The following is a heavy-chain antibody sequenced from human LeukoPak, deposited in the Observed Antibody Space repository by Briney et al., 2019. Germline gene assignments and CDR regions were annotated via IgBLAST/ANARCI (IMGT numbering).Heavy chain of an antibody. CDR2: IYYSGST. J-gene: IGHJ3*02. CDR3: ARLGVTVVNAFDI. V-gene: IGHV4-39*01. CDR1: GGSISSSSYY. Sequence: PSETLSLTCTVSGGSISSSSYYWGWIRQPPGKGLEWIGSIYYSGSTYYNPSLKSRVTISVDTSKNQFSLKLCSVTAADTAVYYCARLGVTVVNAFDIWGQGTMVTVSS. D-gene: IGHD4-23*01.